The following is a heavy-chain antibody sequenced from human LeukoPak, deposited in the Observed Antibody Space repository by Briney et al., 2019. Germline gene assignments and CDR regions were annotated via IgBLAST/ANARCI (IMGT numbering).Heavy chain of an antibody. D-gene: IGHD3-9*01. CDR1: GYTFTSYG. CDR3: ARDPAEDYDILTGYSLFHDY. J-gene: IGHJ4*02. CDR2: ISAYNGNT. Sequence: GASVKVSCKASGYTFTSYGISWVRQAPGQGLEWMGWISAYNGNTNYAQKLQGRVTMTTDTSTSTAYMELRSLRSDDTAVYYCARDPAEDYDILTGYSLFHDYWGQGTLVTVSS. V-gene: IGHV1-18*01.